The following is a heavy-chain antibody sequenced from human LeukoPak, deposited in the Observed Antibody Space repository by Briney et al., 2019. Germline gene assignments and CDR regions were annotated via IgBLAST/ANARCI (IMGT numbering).Heavy chain of an antibody. Sequence: SQTLSLTCTVSGGSISSGDYYWSWIRQPPGKGLEWIGYIGYTYDSGSTHYNPSLMSRVAISVDTSKNQFSLKLSSVTAADTAVYYCVRNDLTYFDYWGQGTLVTVSS. CDR1: GGSISSGDYY. D-gene: IGHD1-1*01. CDR2: IGYTYDSGST. J-gene: IGHJ4*02. V-gene: IGHV4-30-4*01. CDR3: VRNDLTYFDY.